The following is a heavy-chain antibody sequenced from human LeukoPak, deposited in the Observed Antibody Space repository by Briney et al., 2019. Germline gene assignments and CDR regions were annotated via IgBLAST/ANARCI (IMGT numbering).Heavy chain of an antibody. D-gene: IGHD3-9*01. V-gene: IGHV1-3*01. Sequence: ASVKVSCKASGYTFTSYAMHWVRQAPGQRLEWMGWINAGKGNTKYSQKFQGRVTITRDTSASTAYMELSSLRSEDTAVYYCARGYDILTGYPAGYWGQGTLVTVSS. J-gene: IGHJ4*02. CDR3: ARGYDILTGYPAGY. CDR1: GYTFTSYA. CDR2: INAGKGNT.